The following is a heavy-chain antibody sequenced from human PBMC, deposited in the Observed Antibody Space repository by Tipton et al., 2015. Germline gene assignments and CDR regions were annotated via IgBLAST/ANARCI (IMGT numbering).Heavy chain of an antibody. CDR3: VRHGGVGDHYDSSGYHSYYYYGMDV. V-gene: IGHV3-23*01. CDR1: GFTFNSYG. Sequence: SLRLSCAASGFTFNSYGMNWVRQAPGKGLEWVSGIRSNGDRTYYAGSVKGRFTISRDNSKNTLSLQMNSLRAEDTAVYYCVRHGGVGDHYDSSGYHSYYYYGMDVWGQGTAVTVSS. CDR2: IRSNGDRT. D-gene: IGHD3-22*01. J-gene: IGHJ6*02.